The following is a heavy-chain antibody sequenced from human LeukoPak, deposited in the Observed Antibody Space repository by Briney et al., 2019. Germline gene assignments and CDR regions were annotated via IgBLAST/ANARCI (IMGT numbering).Heavy chain of an antibody. CDR3: ARDRDTAMVTPYYYGMDV. CDR1: GFTFSSYG. Sequence: GGSLRLSCAASGFTFSSYGMHWVRQAPGKGLEWVTVIWYAGSNKYYADSVKGRFTISRDNSKNTLYLQMNSLRAEGTAVYYCARDRDTAMVTPYYYGMDVWGQGTTVTVSS. V-gene: IGHV3-33*01. CDR2: IWYAGSNK. D-gene: IGHD5-18*01. J-gene: IGHJ6*02.